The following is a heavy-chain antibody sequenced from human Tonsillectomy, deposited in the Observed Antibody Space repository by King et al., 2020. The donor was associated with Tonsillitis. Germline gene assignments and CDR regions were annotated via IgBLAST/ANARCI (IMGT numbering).Heavy chain of an antibody. CDR2: ISYDGSNK. CDR1: GFTFSSYA. V-gene: IGHV3-30-3*01. D-gene: IGHD6-13*01. Sequence: QLVQSGGGVVQPGRSLRLSCAASGFTFSSYAMHWVRQAPGKGLEWVAVISYDGSNKYYADSVKGRFTISRDNSKNTLYLQMNSLRAEDTAVYYCARAGYSSSWYARYYYYYGMDVWGQGTTVTVSS. CDR3: ARAGYSSSWYARYYYYYGMDV. J-gene: IGHJ6*02.